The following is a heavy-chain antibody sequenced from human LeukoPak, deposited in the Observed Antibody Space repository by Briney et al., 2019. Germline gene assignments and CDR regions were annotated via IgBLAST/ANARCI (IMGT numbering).Heavy chain of an antibody. D-gene: IGHD3-3*01. CDR1: GVPFSSYA. CDR3: AKDGLVESYCDDCWSGYLDY. V-gene: IGHV3-30*04. J-gene: IGHJ4*02. Sequence: GGSLRLFCAASGVPFSSYAMHWVRQAPAKGLEWVGGTSYDGSNKYYADSVTGRFTICRDNSNNTLYLQLNSLRAADTAVVYSAKDGLVESYCDDCWSGYLDYWGQGTLVAVSS. CDR2: TSYDGSNK.